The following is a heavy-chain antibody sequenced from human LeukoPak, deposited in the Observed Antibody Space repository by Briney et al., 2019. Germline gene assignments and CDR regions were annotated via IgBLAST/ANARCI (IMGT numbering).Heavy chain of an antibody. J-gene: IGHJ3*02. CDR3: ARRMAASAFDI. D-gene: IGHD5-24*01. CDR2: ISDDGNNK. CDR1: GFTFSTYT. V-gene: IGHV3-30-3*01. Sequence: WGSLCLSCAASGFTFSTYTMHWVRQAPGKGLEWVTVISDDGNNKYYADSVQGRFTISRDNSKNTLYLQMSSLRGEDTAVYYCARRMAASAFDIWGQGTLVTVSS.